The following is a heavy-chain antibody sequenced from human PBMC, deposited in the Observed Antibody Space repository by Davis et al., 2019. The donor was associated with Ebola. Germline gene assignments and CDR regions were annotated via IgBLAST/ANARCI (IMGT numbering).Heavy chain of an antibody. V-gene: IGHV3-73*01. CDR3: TRTFLAAAAPFDY. D-gene: IGHD6-13*01. CDR1: GFTFSGSA. CDR2: IRSKANSYAT. J-gene: IGHJ4*02. Sequence: GESLKISCAASGFTFSGSAMHWVRQASGNGLEWVGRIRSKANSYATAYAASVKGRFTISRDDSKNTAYLQMNSLKTEDTAVYYCTRTFLAAAAPFDYWGQGTLVTVSS.